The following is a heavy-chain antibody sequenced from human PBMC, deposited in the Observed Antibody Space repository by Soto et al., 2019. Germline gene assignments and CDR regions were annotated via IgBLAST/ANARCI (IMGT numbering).Heavy chain of an antibody. D-gene: IGHD2-8*01. Sequence: PGGSLRLSCAASGFTFSDFFMSWVRQAPGKGLEWIAHISITSGTFIYYADSVKGRFTVSRDNVKNSLYLQMNNLRAEDTAVYYCARDRNVFFDYWGQGTLVTVSS. CDR1: GFTFSDFF. CDR3: ARDRNVFFDY. CDR2: ISITSGTFI. V-gene: IGHV3-11*01. J-gene: IGHJ4*02.